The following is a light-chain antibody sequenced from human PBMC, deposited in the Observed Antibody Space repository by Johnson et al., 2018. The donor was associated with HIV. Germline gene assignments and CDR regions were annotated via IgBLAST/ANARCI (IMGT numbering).Light chain of an antibody. CDR2: ENN. CDR1: SSNIGNNY. J-gene: IGLJ1*01. V-gene: IGLV1-51*02. CDR3: GTLGSSLSAGGV. Sequence: QSVLTQPPSVSAAPGQKVTISCSGSSSNIGNNYVSWYQQLPGTAPKLLIYENNKRPSGIPDRFSGSKSGTSATLGITGLQTGDEADYYCGTLGSSLSAGGVFGTVTKVTVL.